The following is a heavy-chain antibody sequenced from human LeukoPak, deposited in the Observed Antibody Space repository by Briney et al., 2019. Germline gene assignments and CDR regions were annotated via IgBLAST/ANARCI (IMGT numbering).Heavy chain of an antibody. J-gene: IGHJ5*02. Sequence: ASVKVSCKASGYTLTDYQIQWVRQAPGHGLEWMGTLNPHSGATHYAQKFQGRVTMTRDTSVNTAYMELSRLTSDDTAVYYCARDRAYDSSGNPMFNPWGQGTLVTVSS. CDR3: ARDRAYDSSGNPMFNP. CDR2: LNPHSGAT. V-gene: IGHV1-2*02. CDR1: GYTLTDYQ. D-gene: IGHD3-22*01.